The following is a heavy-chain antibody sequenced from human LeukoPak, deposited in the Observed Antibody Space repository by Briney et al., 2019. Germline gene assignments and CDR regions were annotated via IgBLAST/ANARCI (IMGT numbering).Heavy chain of an antibody. J-gene: IGHJ6*02. CDR1: GFTFSSYA. V-gene: IGHV3-30-3*01. CDR3: ARSRGSSSLGYYYGMDV. CDR2: ISYDGSNK. Sequence: GRSLRLSCAASGFTFSSYAMHWVRQAPGKGLEWVAVISYDGSNKYYADSVKGRFTISRDNSKNTLYLQMNSLRAEDTAVYYCARSRGSSSLGYYYGMDVWGQGTTVTVSS. D-gene: IGHD6-6*01.